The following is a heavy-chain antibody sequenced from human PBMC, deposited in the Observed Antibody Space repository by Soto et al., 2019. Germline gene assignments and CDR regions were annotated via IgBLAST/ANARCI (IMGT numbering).Heavy chain of an antibody. CDR1: GFTFSDYY. D-gene: IGHD2-8*01. CDR3: ARDDSTNGVYFIDY. CDR2: ISSSGSTI. J-gene: IGHJ4*02. Sequence: VGSLRLSCAAPGFTFSDYYMSWIRQAPGKGLEWVSYISSSGSTIYYADSVKGRFTISRDNAKNSLYLQMNSLRAEDTAVYYCARDDSTNGVYFIDYWGQGTLVTVS. V-gene: IGHV3-11*01.